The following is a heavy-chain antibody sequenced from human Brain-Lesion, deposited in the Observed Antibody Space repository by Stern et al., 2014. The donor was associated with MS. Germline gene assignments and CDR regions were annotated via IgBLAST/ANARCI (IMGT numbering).Heavy chain of an antibody. Sequence: VQLQESGGGLVQPGGSLRLSCAASGLTVANEYMSWVRQAPGKGPEWGSLIYASGTTAYADSVKGRFIITRHNSENTLSLQMNSLRPEDTAVYYCAREGGDDDDYYGLDVWGPGTTVTVSS. V-gene: IGHV3-53*04. D-gene: IGHD5-12*01. CDR1: GLTVANEY. J-gene: IGHJ6*02. CDR3: AREGGDDDDYYGLDV. CDR2: IYASGTT.